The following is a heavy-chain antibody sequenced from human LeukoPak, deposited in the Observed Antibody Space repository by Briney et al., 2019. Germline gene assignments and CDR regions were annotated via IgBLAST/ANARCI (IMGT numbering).Heavy chain of an antibody. CDR2: IYYSGST. CDR1: GGSISSYY. J-gene: IGHJ3*02. D-gene: IGHD3-3*01. V-gene: IGHV4-59*01. CDR3: ARTWSGYNHDAFDI. Sequence: SETLSLTYTVSGGSISSYYWSWIRQPPGKGLEWIGYIYYSGSTNYNPSLKSRVTISVDTSKNQFSLKLSSVTAADTAVYYCARTWSGYNHDAFDIWGQETMVTVSS.